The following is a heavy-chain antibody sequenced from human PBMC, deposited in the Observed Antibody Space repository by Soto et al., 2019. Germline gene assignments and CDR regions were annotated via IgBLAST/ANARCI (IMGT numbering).Heavy chain of an antibody. Sequence: GGSLRLSCAASGFIFSAYAFHWVRQAPGKGLEWLSVISYDGRETHYADSVEGRFIISRDSSKKTAYLQMNSLRGDDTAVYFCATDPVAVTGSFIDSWGQGTLVTVSS. CDR3: ATDPVAVTGSFIDS. CDR2: ISYDGRET. CDR1: GFIFSAYA. J-gene: IGHJ4*02. D-gene: IGHD2-21*02. V-gene: IGHV3-30-3*01.